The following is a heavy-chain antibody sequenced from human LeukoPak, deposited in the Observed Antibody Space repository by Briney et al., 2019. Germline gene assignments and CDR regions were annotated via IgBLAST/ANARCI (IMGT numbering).Heavy chain of an antibody. D-gene: IGHD2-15*01. CDR2: IYHSGRT. CDR3: ARDCSGGSCYGAFDI. V-gene: IGHV4-4*02. Sequence: SETLSLTCAVSGGSISSSNWWSWVRQPPGKGLEWIGEIYHSGRTNYNPSLKSRVTISVDKSKNQFSLKLSSVTAADTAVYYCARDCSGGSCYGAFDIWGQGTMVTVSS. CDR1: GGSISSSNW. J-gene: IGHJ3*02.